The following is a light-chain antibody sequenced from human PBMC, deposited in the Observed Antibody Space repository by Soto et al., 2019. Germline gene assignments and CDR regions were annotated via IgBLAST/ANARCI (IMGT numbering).Light chain of an antibody. CDR2: DVS. CDR1: QSVSSY. V-gene: IGKV3-11*01. CDR3: QQRSSWPFT. J-gene: IGKJ2*01. Sequence: EIVLTQSPATLSLSPGERATLSCTASQSVSSYLAWYQQKPGQPPRLLISDVSNRATGIPARFSASGSGTDLTLTISSLEPEDFAVYHCQQRSSWPFTFGQGTKLEI.